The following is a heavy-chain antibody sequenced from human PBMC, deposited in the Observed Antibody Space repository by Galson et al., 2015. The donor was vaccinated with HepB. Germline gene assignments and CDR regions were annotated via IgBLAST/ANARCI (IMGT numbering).Heavy chain of an antibody. CDR2: ISYDGSNK. Sequence: SLRLSCAASGFTFSSYAMHWVRQAPGKGLEWVAVISYDGSNKYHADSVKGRFTISRDNSKNTLYLQMNSLRAEDTAVYYCARSPPGMTTVDGGGFDYWGQGTLVTVSS. CDR1: GFTFSSYA. J-gene: IGHJ4*02. V-gene: IGHV3-30-3*01. CDR3: ARSPPGMTTVDGGGFDY. D-gene: IGHD4-23*01.